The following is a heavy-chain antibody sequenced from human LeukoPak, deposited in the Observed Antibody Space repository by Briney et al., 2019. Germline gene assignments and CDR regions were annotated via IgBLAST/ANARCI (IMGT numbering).Heavy chain of an antibody. CDR3: ARDGPYYYDSSGYEGG. J-gene: IGHJ4*02. CDR2: IYHSGST. CDR1: GYYISNGYY. D-gene: IGHD3-22*01. V-gene: IGHV4-38-2*02. Sequence: SETLSLTCGVSGYYISNGYYGGWIRQPPGKGLEWIGTIYHSGSTYYNPSLKSRVSISVDTSKNQFSLRLTSVTAADTAVYYCARDGPYYYDSSGYEGGWGQGTLVTVSS.